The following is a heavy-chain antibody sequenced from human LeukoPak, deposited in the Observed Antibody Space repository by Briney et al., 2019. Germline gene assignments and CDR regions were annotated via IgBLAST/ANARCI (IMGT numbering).Heavy chain of an antibody. D-gene: IGHD3-22*01. CDR3: AKAITMIVVVPTHFDY. J-gene: IGHJ4*02. CDR2: ISSSSYM. V-gene: IGHV3-21*04. CDR1: GFTFSSYT. Sequence: GGSLRLSCAASGFTFSSYTMNWVRQAPGKGLEWVSSISSSSYMYYADSVKGRFTISRDNAKNSLYLQMNSLRAEDTAVYYCAKAITMIVVVPTHFDYWGQGTLVTVSS.